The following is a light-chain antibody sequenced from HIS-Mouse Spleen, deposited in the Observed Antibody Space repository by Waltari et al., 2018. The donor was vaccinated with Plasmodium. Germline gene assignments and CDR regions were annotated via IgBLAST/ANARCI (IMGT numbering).Light chain of an antibody. CDR3: YSTDSSGNHRV. J-gene: IGLJ3*02. V-gene: IGLV3-10*01. Sequence: SYELTQPPSVSVSPGQTARITCSGDALPKKYAYWYQHKSGQAPVLVIYEDSKRPSGIPERFSDSSSGTMATLTISGAQVEDEADYYCYSTDSSGNHRVFGGGTKLTVL. CDR2: EDS. CDR1: ALPKKY.